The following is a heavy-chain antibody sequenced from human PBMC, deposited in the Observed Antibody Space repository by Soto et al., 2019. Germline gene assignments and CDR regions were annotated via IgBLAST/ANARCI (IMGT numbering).Heavy chain of an antibody. CDR1: ESAFSTHA. V-gene: IGHV3-30-3*01. D-gene: IGHD2-21*02. Sequence: PGGSLRLSCAASESAFSTHAMHWVRQAPGEGLEWVAVISFDGTNKYYADSVKGRFTISRDNSRSTLYLQMNSLRIEDTAVYYCSASRDYNWFDPWGQGTLVTVSS. J-gene: IGHJ5*02. CDR2: ISFDGTNK. CDR3: SASRDYNWFDP.